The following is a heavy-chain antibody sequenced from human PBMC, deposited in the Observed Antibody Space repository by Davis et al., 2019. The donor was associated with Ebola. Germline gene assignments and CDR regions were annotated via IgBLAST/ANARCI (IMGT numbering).Heavy chain of an antibody. V-gene: IGHV5-51*01. CDR3: ARGDALDI. CDR1: GYTFITYW. Sequence: GESLKISCKASGYTFITYWIGWVRQVPGKGLEWMGIIFPGDSDTRYSPSFQGQVTISADKSSTTAYLQWSSLKASDTAIYYCARGDALDIWGQGTMVAVSS. J-gene: IGHJ3*02. CDR2: IFPGDSDT.